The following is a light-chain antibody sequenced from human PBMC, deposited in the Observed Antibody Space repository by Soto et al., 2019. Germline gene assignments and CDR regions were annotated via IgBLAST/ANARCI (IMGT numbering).Light chain of an antibody. CDR1: SSNVGSNY. J-gene: IGLJ2*01. CDR3: GTWDNSLSAV. Sequence: QSVLTQPPSVSAAPGQKVTISCSGSSSNVGSNYVSWYQQLPGTAPKLLIYDNGKRPSGIPDRFSGSQSGTSATLGITGLQTGDEADYYCGTWDNSLSAVFGGGTQLTAL. V-gene: IGLV1-51*01. CDR2: DNG.